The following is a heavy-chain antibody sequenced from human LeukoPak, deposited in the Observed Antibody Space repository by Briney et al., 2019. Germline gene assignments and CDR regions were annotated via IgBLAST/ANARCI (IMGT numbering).Heavy chain of an antibody. D-gene: IGHD4-11*01. CDR2: IHYSGST. CDR3: AATLGVYSYFDY. CDR1: GDSITSYY. Sequence: SETLSLTCTVSGDSITSYYWSWVRQPPGKGLEWIGYIHYSGSTNYNPSLKSRVTISVDTSKNQFSLKLSSVTAADTAVYYCAATLGVYSYFDYWGQGTLVTVSS. V-gene: IGHV4-59*08. J-gene: IGHJ4*02.